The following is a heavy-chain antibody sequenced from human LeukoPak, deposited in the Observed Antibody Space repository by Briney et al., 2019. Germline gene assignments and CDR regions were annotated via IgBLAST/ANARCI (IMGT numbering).Heavy chain of an antibody. CDR2: IYSGTTT. CDR1: RFTVSSYY. V-gene: IGHV3-66*01. J-gene: IGHJ4*02. Sequence: GGSLRLSCAASRFTVSSYYMSWVRQAPGKELEWVSIIYSGTTTYYADSVKGRFTISRDNSKDTLYLQMSSLRAEDTAVYYCVRVASRAFDYWGQGTLVTVSS. CDR3: VRVASRAFDY.